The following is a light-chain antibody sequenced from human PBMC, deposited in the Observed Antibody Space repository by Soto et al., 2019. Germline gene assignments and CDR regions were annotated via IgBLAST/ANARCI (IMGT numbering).Light chain of an antibody. CDR1: QDIGSA. CDR2: DAA. J-gene: IGKJ2*01. Sequence: AIQLTQAPSSLSASVGDRVTFTCRASQDIGSALDWYQQKSGTAPKLLIYDAANLETGFPPRFSGSGSGTQFSLTISSLQPEDLATYYCQQFNSYPHTFGPGTKLEI. V-gene: IGKV1-13*02. CDR3: QQFNSYPHT.